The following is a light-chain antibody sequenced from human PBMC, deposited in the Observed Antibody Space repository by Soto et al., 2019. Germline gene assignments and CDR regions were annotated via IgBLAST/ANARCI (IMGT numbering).Light chain of an antibody. CDR3: KRRSKWSWVT. J-gene: IGKJ1*01. CDR1: QSVSSY. Sequence: EIVLTQSPATLSLSPGERATLSCRASQSVSSYLAWYQQKPGQAPRLLIYDASNRATGIPARLSGSVSGTDFTLTISSLEPADFSVYYCKRRSKWSWVTLSLGTKVDIK. CDR2: DAS. V-gene: IGKV3-11*01.